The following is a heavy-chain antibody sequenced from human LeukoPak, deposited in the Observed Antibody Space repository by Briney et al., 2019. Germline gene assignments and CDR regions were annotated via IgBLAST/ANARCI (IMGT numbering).Heavy chain of an antibody. Sequence: ASVKVSCKTSGYTFTSYGISWVRQAPGQGLEWMGWISAYNGNTNYAQNLQGRVTMTTDTSTSTAYMELRSLRSDDMAVYYCARDLHRVVVRGVPHYYYYMDVWGKGTTVTISS. V-gene: IGHV1-18*03. CDR1: GYTFTSYG. CDR3: ARDLHRVVVRGVPHYYYYMDV. D-gene: IGHD3-10*01. J-gene: IGHJ6*03. CDR2: ISAYNGNT.